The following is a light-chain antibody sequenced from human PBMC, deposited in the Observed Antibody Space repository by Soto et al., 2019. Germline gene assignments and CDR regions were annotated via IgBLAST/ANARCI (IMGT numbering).Light chain of an antibody. J-gene: IGKJ1*01. V-gene: IGKV1-39*01. CDR2: AAS. CDR1: QTIGVY. CDR3: HQTAANPWT. Sequence: DRQMTQSRSSLSASVGDRVTITCRASQTIGVYLNWYQKKPGKAPTLLIHAASSLHSGVPSTFSGSGSGTEFALTIRSLQPEDFATYYCHQTAANPWTFAQGAKVDIK.